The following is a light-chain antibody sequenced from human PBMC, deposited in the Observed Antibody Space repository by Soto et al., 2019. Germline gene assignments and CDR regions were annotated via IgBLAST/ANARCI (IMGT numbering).Light chain of an antibody. CDR1: QFVSSNS. J-gene: IGKJ1*01. CDR3: QQYAGSPRT. Sequence: EIVLTQSPGTLSLSRGERATLSCRASQFVSSNSLAWYQQKRGQAPRLLIHDASSRATGIPDRFSGSGSGTDFTLTISRLEPEDFAVYYCQQYAGSPRTFGQGTKVEVK. V-gene: IGKV3-20*01. CDR2: DAS.